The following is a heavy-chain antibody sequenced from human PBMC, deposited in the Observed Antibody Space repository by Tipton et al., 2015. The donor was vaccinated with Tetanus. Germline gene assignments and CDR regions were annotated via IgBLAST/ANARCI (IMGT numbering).Heavy chain of an antibody. Sequence: TLSLTCTVSRGPISSYYWTWIRQPAGKGLEWIGHISNGNTAYSTSLKSRVTLSVDLSKNQFSLQLRAVTAADTAVYYCARGITDAYNRRLDYWGQGTRVAVS. CDR3: ARGITDAYNRRLDY. CDR2: ISNGNT. J-gene: IGHJ4*02. D-gene: IGHD5-24*01. V-gene: IGHV4-4*07. CDR1: RGPISSYY.